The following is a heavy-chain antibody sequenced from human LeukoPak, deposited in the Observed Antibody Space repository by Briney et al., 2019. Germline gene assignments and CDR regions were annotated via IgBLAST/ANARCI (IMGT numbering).Heavy chain of an antibody. CDR1: GGSISSYY. D-gene: IGHD3-10*01. CDR2: IYTSGST. Sequence: PSETLSLTCTVSGGSISSYYWSWIRQPPGKGLEWIGYIYTSGSTNYNPSLKSRVTISADTSKNQFSLKLSSVTAADTAVYYCARHLVRGVIMGGDAFDIWGQGTMVTVSS. V-gene: IGHV4-4*09. J-gene: IGHJ3*02. CDR3: ARHLVRGVIMGGDAFDI.